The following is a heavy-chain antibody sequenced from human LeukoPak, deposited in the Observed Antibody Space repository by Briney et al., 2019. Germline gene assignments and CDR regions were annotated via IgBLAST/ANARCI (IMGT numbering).Heavy chain of an antibody. CDR3: ARFGYGAKADY. CDR1: GFTFRSYE. V-gene: IGHV3-48*03. J-gene: IGHJ4*02. Sequence: GGSLRLSCAASGFTFRSYEMNWVRQAPGKGLEWVSYISSSGSTIYYADSVKGRFTISRDNAKNSLFLQMNSLRAEDTALYYCARFGYGAKADYWGQGTLVTVSS. D-gene: IGHD4-23*01. CDR2: ISSSGSTI.